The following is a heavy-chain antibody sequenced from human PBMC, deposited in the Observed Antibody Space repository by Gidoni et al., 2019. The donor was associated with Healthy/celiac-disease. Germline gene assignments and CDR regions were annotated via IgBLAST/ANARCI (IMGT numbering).Heavy chain of an antibody. CDR2: FDQEDGET. J-gene: IGHJ6*02. Sequence: QVPLVQSGAEVKKPGASVKVSCQVSGYNLTDLSMHWVRQAPGKGLEWMGGFDQEDGETIYAQKFQGRVTMTEDTSTDTAYMELSSLRSEDTAVYYCASSYYDILTGFTYYYYGMDVWGQGTTVTVSS. CDR3: ASSYYDILTGFTYYYYGMDV. D-gene: IGHD3-9*01. CDR1: GYNLTDLS. V-gene: IGHV1-24*01.